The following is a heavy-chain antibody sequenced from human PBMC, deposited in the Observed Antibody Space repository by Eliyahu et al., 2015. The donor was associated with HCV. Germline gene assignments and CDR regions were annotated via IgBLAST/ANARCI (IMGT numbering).Heavy chain of an antibody. D-gene: IGHD4-17*01. CDR3: TRAHYGDYHPFDH. CDR1: GFTFNNYA. V-gene: IGHV3-9*01. J-gene: IGHJ4*02. CDR2: ISWNNRIM. Sequence: EVQLVESRGGLVQPGRSXRLXCVASGFTFNNYAMHWVRXAPGKGLEWXSGISWNNRIMGYADSVKGRFTISRDNAKSSLYLQMNSLRTEDTAFYYCTRAHYGDYHPFDHWGQGTLVTVSS.